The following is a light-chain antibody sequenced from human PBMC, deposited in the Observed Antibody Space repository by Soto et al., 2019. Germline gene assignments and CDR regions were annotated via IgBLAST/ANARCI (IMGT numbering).Light chain of an antibody. CDR1: QSVSSD. CDR2: DAS. CDR3: QQYFDWPT. J-gene: IGKJ1*01. Sequence: EIVMTQSPATLSVSPGERATLSCRASQSVSSDLAWYQQRPGQAPRLLIYDASTRATGTPAKFSGSGSETEFTLTISSPQSEDFAIYYCQQYFDWPTFGQGTKVEVK. V-gene: IGKV3-15*01.